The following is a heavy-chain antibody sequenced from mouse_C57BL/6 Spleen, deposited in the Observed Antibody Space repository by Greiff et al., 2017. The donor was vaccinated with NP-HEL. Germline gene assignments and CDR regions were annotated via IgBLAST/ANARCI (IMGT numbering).Heavy chain of an antibody. CDR1: GFTFSDAW. CDR3: TRLYYYGSSYWYFDV. CDR2: IRNKANNHAT. D-gene: IGHD1-1*01. Sequence: EVQLQESGGGLVQPGGSMKLSCAASGFTFSDAWMDWVRQSPEKGLEWVAEIRNKANNHATYYAESVKGRFTISRDDSKSSVYLQMNSLRAEDTGIYYCTRLYYYGSSYWYFDVWGTGTTVTVSS. V-gene: IGHV6-6*01. J-gene: IGHJ1*03.